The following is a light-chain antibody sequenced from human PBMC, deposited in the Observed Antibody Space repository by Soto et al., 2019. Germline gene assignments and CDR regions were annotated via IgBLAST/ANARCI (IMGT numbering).Light chain of an antibody. CDR2: GAS. J-gene: IGKJ2*01. Sequence: IRMTQSPSSLSASIGDRVTFTCRASHRLNTYLAWYQQKPGKAPKLLIYGASTFQSGVPSRFSGSGSGTDFTLLISSLQSEDFATYYCQQYFSYPYTFGQGTKLEIK. CDR3: QQYFSYPYT. V-gene: IGKV1-8*01. CDR1: HRLNTY.